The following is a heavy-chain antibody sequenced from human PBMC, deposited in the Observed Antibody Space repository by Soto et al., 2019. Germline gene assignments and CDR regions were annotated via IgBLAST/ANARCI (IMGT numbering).Heavy chain of an antibody. J-gene: IGHJ5*02. D-gene: IGHD2-2*01. CDR1: GGSISSGDYY. CDR2: IYYSGST. V-gene: IGHV4-30-4*01. CDR3: ARGIVLVPAAITACPVFDP. Sequence: SETLSLTCTVSGGSISSGDYYWSWIRQPPGKGLEWIGYIYYSGSTYYNPSLKSRVTISVDTSKNQFSLKLSSVTAADTAVYYCARGIVLVPAAITACPVFDPRGQGTLVTVS.